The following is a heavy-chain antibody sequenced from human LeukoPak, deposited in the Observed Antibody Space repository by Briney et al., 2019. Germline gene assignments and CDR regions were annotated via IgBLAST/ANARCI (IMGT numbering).Heavy chain of an antibody. D-gene: IGHD5-18*01. CDR2: INPNSGGT. CDR3: ARDYSYGPYYYYYMDV. CDR1: GYTFTGYY. J-gene: IGHJ6*03. V-gene: IGHV1-2*02. Sequence: ASVKVSCKASGYTFTGYYMHWVRQAPGQGLEWMGWINPNSGGTNHAQKFQGRVTMTRDTSISTAYMELSRLRSDDTAVYYCARDYSYGPYYYYYMDVWGKGTTVTVSS.